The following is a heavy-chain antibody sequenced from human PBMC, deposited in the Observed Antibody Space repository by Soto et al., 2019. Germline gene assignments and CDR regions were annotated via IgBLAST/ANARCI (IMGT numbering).Heavy chain of an antibody. CDR2: IYYSGST. J-gene: IGHJ5*02. CDR1: GGSIGSGDYY. V-gene: IGHV4-30-4*01. Sequence: SETLSLTCTVPGGSIGSGDYYGSWIRQPPGEGLEWIGYIYYSGSTYYNPSLKSRVTISVDTSKNQFSLKLSSVTSADTAVYYCARGQLYNWFDPWGQGTLVTVSS. CDR3: ARGQLYNWFDP.